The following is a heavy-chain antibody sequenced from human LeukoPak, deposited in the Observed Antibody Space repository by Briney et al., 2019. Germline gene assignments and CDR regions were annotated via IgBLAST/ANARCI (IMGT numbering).Heavy chain of an antibody. CDR2: IISSSSTI. Sequence: PGGSLRLSCAASGFTFSSYSMNWVRQAPGKGLEWVSYIISSSSTIYYADSVKGRFTISRDNAKNPLYLQMNSLRAEDTAVYYCARDKNGLWFGELFPNSSYGMDVWGQGTTVTVSS. CDR3: ARDKNGLWFGELFPNSSYGMDV. D-gene: IGHD3-10*01. V-gene: IGHV3-48*04. CDR1: GFTFSSYS. J-gene: IGHJ6*02.